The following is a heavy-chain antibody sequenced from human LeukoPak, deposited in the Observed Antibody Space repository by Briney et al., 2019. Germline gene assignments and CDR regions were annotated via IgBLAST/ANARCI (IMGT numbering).Heavy chain of an antibody. CDR2: IIPIFGTA. D-gene: IGHD2-2*01. Sequence: ASVKVSCKASGGTFSSYAISWVRQAPGQGLEWMGGIIPIFGTANYAQEFQGRVTITADESTSTAYMELSSLRSEDTAVYYCASVVPAAPNYYYYGMDVWGQGTTVTVSS. V-gene: IGHV1-69*13. J-gene: IGHJ6*02. CDR1: GGTFSSYA. CDR3: ASVVPAAPNYYYYGMDV.